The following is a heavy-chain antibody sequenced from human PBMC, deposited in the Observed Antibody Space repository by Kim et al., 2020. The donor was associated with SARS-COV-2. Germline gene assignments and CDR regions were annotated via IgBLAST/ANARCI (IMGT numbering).Heavy chain of an antibody. Sequence: ASVKVSCKASGYTFTSYGISWVRQAPGQGLEWMGWISAYNGNTNYAQKLQGRVTMTTDTSTSTAYMELRSLRSDDTAVYYCARDLNVLLWFGELFQSDLHAFDIWGQGTMVTVSS. V-gene: IGHV1-18*01. CDR1: GYTFTSYG. CDR3: ARDLNVLLWFGELFQSDLHAFDI. D-gene: IGHD3-10*01. J-gene: IGHJ3*02. CDR2: ISAYNGNT.